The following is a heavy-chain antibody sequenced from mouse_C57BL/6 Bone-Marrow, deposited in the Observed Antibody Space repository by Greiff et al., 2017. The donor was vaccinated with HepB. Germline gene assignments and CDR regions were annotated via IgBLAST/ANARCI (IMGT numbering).Heavy chain of an antibody. D-gene: IGHD1-1*01. CDR2: ISYDGSN. Sequence: DVHLVESGPGLVKPSQSLSLTCSVTGYSITSGYYWNWIRQFPGNKLEWMGYISYDGSNNYNPSLKNRISITRDTSKNQFFLKLNSVTTEDTATYYCARAGREGFAYWGQGTLVTVSA. V-gene: IGHV3-6*01. J-gene: IGHJ3*01. CDR1: GYSITSGYY. CDR3: ARAGREGFAY.